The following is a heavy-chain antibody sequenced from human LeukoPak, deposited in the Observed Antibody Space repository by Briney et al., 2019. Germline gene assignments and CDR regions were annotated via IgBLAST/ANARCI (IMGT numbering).Heavy chain of an antibody. D-gene: IGHD7-27*01. CDR3: AREITGDLFYFDY. CDR2: IYSGGST. Sequence: PGGSLRLSCAASGFTFSSYWMHWVRQAPGKGLEWVSVIYSGGSTYYADSVKGRFTISRDNSKNTLYLQMNSPRAEDTAVYYCAREITGDLFYFDYWGQGTLVTVSS. J-gene: IGHJ4*02. CDR1: GFTFSSYW. V-gene: IGHV3-66*02.